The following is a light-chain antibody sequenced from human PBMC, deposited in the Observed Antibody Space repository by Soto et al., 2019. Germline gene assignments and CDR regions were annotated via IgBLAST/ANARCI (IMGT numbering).Light chain of an antibody. CDR3: HQYAYAPLT. Sequence: EIVLAQSPGTLSLSPGERATLSCRASQSVGNNNLAWYQQKPGQPPRLLIYHASRRASGIADRFTGSGSGAAFTLTISRLEPEDFAVYYCHQYAYAPLTFGGGTKVEIK. CDR1: QSVGNNN. CDR2: HAS. V-gene: IGKV3-20*01. J-gene: IGKJ4*01.